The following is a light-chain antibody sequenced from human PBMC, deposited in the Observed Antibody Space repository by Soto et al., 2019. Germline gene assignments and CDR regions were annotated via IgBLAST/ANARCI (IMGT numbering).Light chain of an antibody. Sequence: QSALTQPPSASGSPGQSVTISCTGPSSDVGGYNYVSWYQQHPGKAPKLMIYEVSKRPSGVPDRFSGSKSGNTAALTVSGLQAEDEADYNCSSYAGSNNLVFGGGTKLTVL. CDR2: EVS. CDR3: SSYAGSNNLV. J-gene: IGLJ2*01. V-gene: IGLV2-8*01. CDR1: SSDVGGYNY.